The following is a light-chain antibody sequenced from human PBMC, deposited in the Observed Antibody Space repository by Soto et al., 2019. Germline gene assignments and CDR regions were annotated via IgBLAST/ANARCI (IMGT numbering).Light chain of an antibody. CDR2: TAS. J-gene: IGKJ5*01. Sequence: DIQMTQSPSSLSASVGDRVTITCRASLSISGHLNWYQQKPEKAPKLLIYTASNLQSGVPSRFSGSGSGTDFTLTFSILQPEDSATYYCQQSYTTPITFGQGTRLEIK. CDR1: LSISGH. V-gene: IGKV1-39*01. CDR3: QQSYTTPIT.